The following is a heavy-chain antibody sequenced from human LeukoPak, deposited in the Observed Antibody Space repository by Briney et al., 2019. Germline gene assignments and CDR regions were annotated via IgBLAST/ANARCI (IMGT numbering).Heavy chain of an antibody. CDR1: GFTVSSNY. CDR2: IYSGGST. CDR3: ASIGSGSYYRPFDY. J-gene: IGHJ4*02. V-gene: IGHV3-53*01. D-gene: IGHD3-10*01. Sequence: GGSLRLSCAASGFTVSSNYMSWVRQAPGKGLEWVSVIYSGGSTYYADSVKGRFTISRDNSKNTLYLQMNSLRAEDTAVYYCASIGSGSYYRPFDYWGQGTLDTVSS.